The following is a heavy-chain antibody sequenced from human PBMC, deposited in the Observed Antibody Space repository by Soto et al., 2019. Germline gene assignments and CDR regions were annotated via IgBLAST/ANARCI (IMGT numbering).Heavy chain of an antibody. Sequence: TNYGGGRMRKIHGKGLEWMGIIYPGDSDTSYSPSFQGQVTLSANKSISTAYLQCSSLKDADTAMYYCARQDRVHTAMAMVDYWLHGTSVIVIS. CDR3: ARQDRVHTAMAMVDY. CDR1: TNYG. V-gene: IGHV5-51*01. J-gene: IGHJ4*01. CDR2: IYPGDSDT. D-gene: IGHD5-18*01.